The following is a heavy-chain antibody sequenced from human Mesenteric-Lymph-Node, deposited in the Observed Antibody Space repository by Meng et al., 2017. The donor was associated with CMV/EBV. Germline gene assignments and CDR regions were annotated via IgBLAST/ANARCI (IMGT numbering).Heavy chain of an antibody. CDR2: IKQDGSEN. Sequence: GAALKISCAASGFTYSCYWMTWLRQAPGKGREWVANIKQDGSENYYLDSVEGRFTIARDNAKNSLDLQMNSLRAEDTAVYYCARLAVVVVSAHWYFDLWGRGTLVTVSS. J-gene: IGHJ2*01. D-gene: IGHD2-15*01. CDR1: GFTYSCYW. V-gene: IGHV3-7*01. CDR3: ARLAVVVVSAHWYFDL.